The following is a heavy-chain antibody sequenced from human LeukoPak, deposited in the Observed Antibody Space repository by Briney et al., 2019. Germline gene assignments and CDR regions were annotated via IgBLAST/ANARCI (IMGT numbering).Heavy chain of an antibody. J-gene: IGHJ5*02. CDR1: GGTFSSYA. CDR2: IIPIFGTA. Sequence: GASVKVSCKASGGTFSSYAISWVRQAPGQGLDWMGGIIPIFGTANYAQKFQGRVTITTDESTSTAYMELSSLRSEDTAVYYCARGHSSSDNWFDPWGQGTLVTVSS. CDR3: ARGHSSSDNWFDP. V-gene: IGHV1-69*05. D-gene: IGHD6-6*01.